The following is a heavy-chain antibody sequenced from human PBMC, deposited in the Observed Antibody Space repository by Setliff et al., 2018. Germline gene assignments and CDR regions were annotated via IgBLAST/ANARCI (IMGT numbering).Heavy chain of an antibody. D-gene: IGHD5-18*01. V-gene: IGHV4-38-2*02. CDR3: AREDTAMATYYYGMDV. CDR1: GYSISSGYY. CDR2: IYHSGST. J-gene: IGHJ6*02. Sequence: PSETLSLTCTVSGYSISSGYYWGWIRQPPGKGLEWIGSIYHSGSTYYNPSLKSRVTISVDTSKNQFSLKLSSVTAADTAVYYCAREDTAMATYYYGMDVWGQGTTVTVSS.